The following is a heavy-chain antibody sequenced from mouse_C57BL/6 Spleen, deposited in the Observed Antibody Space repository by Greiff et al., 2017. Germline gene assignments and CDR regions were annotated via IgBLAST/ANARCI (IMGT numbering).Heavy chain of an antibody. J-gene: IGHJ4*01. V-gene: IGHV1-53*01. D-gene: IGHD1-1*01. Sequence: QVQLQQPGPELVKPGASVKLSCKASGYTFTSYWMHWVKQRPGQGLEWIGNINPSNGGTNYNEKFKSKATLTVDKSSSTAYMQLSSLTSEDSAVYYCAPITTVVATDYAMDYWGQGTSVTVSS. CDR2: INPSNGGT. CDR1: GYTFTSYW. CDR3: APITTVVATDYAMDY.